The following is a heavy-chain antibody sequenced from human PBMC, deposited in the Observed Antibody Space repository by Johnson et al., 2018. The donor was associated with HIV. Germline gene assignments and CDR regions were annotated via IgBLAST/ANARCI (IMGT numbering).Heavy chain of an antibody. D-gene: IGHD6-19*01. CDR2: INSDGGST. CDR3: AKPQLLADDIFNF. J-gene: IGHJ3*01. CDR1: GFRLSSSW. Sequence: VQLVESGGGVVQPGRSLRLSCTASGFRLSSSWMHWVRQAPGKGLVWVSRINSDGGSTAYADSVKGRFTISRENTKDTLSLQMNSLRAEDTGVYYCAKPQLLADDIFNFWGQGTMVIVSS. V-gene: IGHV3-74*02.